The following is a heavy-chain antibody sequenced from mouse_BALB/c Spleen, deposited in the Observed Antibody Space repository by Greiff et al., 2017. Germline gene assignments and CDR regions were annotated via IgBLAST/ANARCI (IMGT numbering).Heavy chain of an antibody. D-gene: IGHD1-1*01. Sequence: VQLKESGGDLVKPGGSLKLSCAASGFTFSSYGMSWVRQTPDKRLEWVATISSGGSYTYYPDSVKGRFTISRDNAKNTLYLQMSSLKSEDTAMYYCARHSGYGSSYGFAYWGQGTLVTVSA. CDR3: ARHSGYGSSYGFAY. CDR2: ISSGGSYT. J-gene: IGHJ3*01. CDR1: GFTFSSYG. V-gene: IGHV5-6*01.